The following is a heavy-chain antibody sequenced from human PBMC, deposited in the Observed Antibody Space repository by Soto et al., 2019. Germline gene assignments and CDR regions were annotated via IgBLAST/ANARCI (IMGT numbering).Heavy chain of an antibody. CDR2: INPKSGGT. CDR1: GDTFTANY. CDR3: ARDLAKGGGSAGFDY. D-gene: IGHD1-26*01. J-gene: IGHJ4*02. Sequence: QVQLLQSGAEVKKPGASVKVSCKASGDTFTANYIHWVRQAPGQGFEWMGWINPKSGGTKYPQKFQGKVTMNRDTSLSTVYMTLTRLTSDETAVYYCARDLAKGGGSAGFDYWGQGTLVTVSS. V-gene: IGHV1-2*02.